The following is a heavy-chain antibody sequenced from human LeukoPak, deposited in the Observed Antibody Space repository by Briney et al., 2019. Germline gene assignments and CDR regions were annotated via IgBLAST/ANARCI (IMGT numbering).Heavy chain of an antibody. CDR2: ISGSGGST. CDR3: ARAELDIEGYYFDY. D-gene: IGHD2-2*03. CDR1: GFTFSSYA. V-gene: IGHV3-23*01. J-gene: IGHJ4*02. Sequence: GGSLRLSCAASGFTFSSYAMSWVRQAPGKGLEWVSAISGSGGSTYYADSVKGRFTISRDNSKNTLYLQMNSLRAEDTAVYYCARAELDIEGYYFDYWGQGTLVTVSS.